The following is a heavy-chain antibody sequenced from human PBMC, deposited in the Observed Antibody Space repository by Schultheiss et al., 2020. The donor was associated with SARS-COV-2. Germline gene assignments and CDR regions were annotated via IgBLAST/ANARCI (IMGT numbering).Heavy chain of an antibody. CDR3: ARGRSQLAY. Sequence: GGSLRLSCAASGFTFSSYAMSWVRQAPGKGLEWVSVIYSGGSTYYADSVKGRFTISRDNSKNTLYLQMNSLRAEDTAVYYCARGRSQLAYWGQGTLVTVSS. D-gene: IGHD2-2*01. V-gene: IGHV3-66*01. CDR2: IYSGGST. J-gene: IGHJ4*02. CDR1: GFTFSSYA.